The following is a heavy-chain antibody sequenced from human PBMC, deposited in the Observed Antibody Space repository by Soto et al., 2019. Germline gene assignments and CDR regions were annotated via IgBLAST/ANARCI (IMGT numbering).Heavy chain of an antibody. CDR1: GGTFGTYG. D-gene: IGHD1-7*01. CDR2: IVPLIGTP. J-gene: IGHJ5*02. CDR3: ARERTGTTSNWFDP. V-gene: IGHV1-69*13. Sequence: SVKVSCKASGGTFGTYGISWVRQAPGQGLEWMGGIVPLIGTPDYAQKLQGRVTITANASISTVYMELSSLRSEDTAVYYCARERTGTTSNWFDPWGQG.